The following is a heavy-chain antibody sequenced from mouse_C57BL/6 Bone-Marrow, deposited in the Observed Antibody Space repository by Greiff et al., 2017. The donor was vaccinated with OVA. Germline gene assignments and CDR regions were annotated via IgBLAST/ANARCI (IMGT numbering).Heavy chain of an antibody. CDR2: IYPGGGYT. Sequence: VQLQQSGAELVRPGTSVKMSCKASGYTFTNYWIGWAKQRPGHGLEWIGDIYPGGGYTNYNEKFKGKATLTADKSSSTCYLQFSSLTSEDSAIYYCARSGGYHFDYWGQGTTLTVSS. J-gene: IGHJ2*01. V-gene: IGHV1-63*01. D-gene: IGHD2-2*01. CDR1: GYTFTNYW. CDR3: ARSGGYHFDY.